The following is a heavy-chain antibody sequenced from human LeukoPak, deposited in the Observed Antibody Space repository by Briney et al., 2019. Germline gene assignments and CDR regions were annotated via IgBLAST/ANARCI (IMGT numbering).Heavy chain of an antibody. Sequence: SETLSLTCTVSGGSISSYCWSWIRQPPGKGLEWIGYIFYTGSTNYNPSLKSRVTISVLTSKNRFSLKLSSVTAADTAVYYCARRAGAYSHPYDYWGQGTLVTVSS. CDR2: IFYTGST. D-gene: IGHD4/OR15-4a*01. CDR3: ARRAGAYSHPYDY. V-gene: IGHV4-59*01. J-gene: IGHJ4*02. CDR1: GGSISSYC.